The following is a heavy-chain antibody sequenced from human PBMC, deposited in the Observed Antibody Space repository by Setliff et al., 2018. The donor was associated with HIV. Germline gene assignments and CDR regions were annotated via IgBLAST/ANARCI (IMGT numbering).Heavy chain of an antibody. D-gene: IGHD2-2*01. J-gene: IGHJ3*02. CDR3: ARRNQPPDLAFDI. CDR2: IYYSGST. V-gene: IGHV4-59*08. Sequence: KASETLSLTCTVSGGSISSYYWSWIRQPPGKGLEWIGYIYYSGSTNYNPSLKSRVTTSVDTSKNQFSLKLSSVTAADTAVYYWARRNQPPDLAFDIWGQGTMVTVSS. CDR1: GGSISSYY.